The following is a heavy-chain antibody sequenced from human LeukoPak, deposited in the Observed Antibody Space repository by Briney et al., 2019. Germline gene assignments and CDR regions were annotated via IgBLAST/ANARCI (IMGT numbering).Heavy chain of an antibody. J-gene: IGHJ6*03. D-gene: IGHD6-13*01. CDR3: ARVTAEYSSSWYLYYYYYYMDV. CDR2: ITSSSSYV. V-gene: IGHV3-21*01. Sequence: GGSLRLSCEASGFTFSTYNMNWVRQAPGKRLEWVSSITSSSSYVFYADSVKGRFTISRDNAKNSLYLQMNSLRAEDTAVYYCARVTAEYSSSWYLYYYYYYMDVWGKGTTVTISS. CDR1: GFTFSTYN.